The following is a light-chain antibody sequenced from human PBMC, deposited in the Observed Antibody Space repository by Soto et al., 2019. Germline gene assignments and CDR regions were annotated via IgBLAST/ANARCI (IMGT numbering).Light chain of an antibody. Sequence: DIQMTQSPSSLSASVGDRVTITCRASQSISSYLHWYQQKPGKAPKLLIYAASSLQSGVPSRFSGSGSGTDFTLTISSLQPEDFATYYCQQSNSTPRTFGPGTKVDIK. V-gene: IGKV1-39*01. CDR1: QSISSY. J-gene: IGKJ3*01. CDR3: QQSNSTPRT. CDR2: AAS.